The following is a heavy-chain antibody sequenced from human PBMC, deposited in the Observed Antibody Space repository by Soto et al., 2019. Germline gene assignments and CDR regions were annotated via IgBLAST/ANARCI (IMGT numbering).Heavy chain of an antibody. CDR1: GFTFSDYY. J-gene: IGHJ4*02. Sequence: QVQLVESGGGLVKPGGSLRLSCAASGFTFSDYYMSWIRQAPGKGLEWVSYISSSSSYTNYADSVKGRFTISRDNANNSLYLRMNSLRAEDTAVYYCARDLPRAAAADTGLDYWGQGTLVTVSS. CDR3: ARDLPRAAAADTGLDY. CDR2: ISSSSSYT. D-gene: IGHD6-25*01. V-gene: IGHV3-11*06.